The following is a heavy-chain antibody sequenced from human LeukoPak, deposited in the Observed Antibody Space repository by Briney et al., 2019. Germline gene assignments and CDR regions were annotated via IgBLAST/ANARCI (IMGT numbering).Heavy chain of an antibody. Sequence: SQTLSLTCTVSGGSISSGGNYWTWIRQNPGKGLEWLGYINYSGNAYYNPSLKSRVTISVDTSKNQFSLKLSSVTAADTAVYYCARNELISSNYYYYGMDVWGQGTTVTVSS. CDR1: GGSISSGGNY. J-gene: IGHJ6*02. CDR2: INYSGNA. CDR3: ARNELISSNYYYYGMDV. V-gene: IGHV4-31*03.